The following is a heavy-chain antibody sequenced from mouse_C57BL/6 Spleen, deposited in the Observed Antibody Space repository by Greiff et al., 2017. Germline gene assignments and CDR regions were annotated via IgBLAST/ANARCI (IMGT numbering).Heavy chain of an antibody. CDR3: ARPQTGTGYYFDY. V-gene: IGHV5-6*01. Sequence: EVMLVESGGDLVKPGGSLKLSCAASGFTFSSYGMSWVRQTPDKRLEWVATISSGGSYTYYPDSVKGRFTISRDNAKNTLYLQMSSLKSEDTAMYYCARPQTGTGYYFDYWGQGTTLTVSS. J-gene: IGHJ2*01. D-gene: IGHD4-1*01. CDR1: GFTFSSYG. CDR2: ISSGGSYT.